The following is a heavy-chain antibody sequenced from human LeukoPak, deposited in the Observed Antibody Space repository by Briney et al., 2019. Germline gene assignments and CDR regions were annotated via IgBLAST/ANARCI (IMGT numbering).Heavy chain of an antibody. CDR1: GFTFSSYG. CDR2: ISYDGSNK. CDR3: AKDQTRNYYYGMDV. Sequence: GGSLRLSCAVSGFTFSSYGMHWVRQAPGKGLEWVAVISYDGSNKYYADSVKGRFTISRDNSKNTLYLQMNSLRAEDTAVYYCAKDQTRNYYYGMDVWGKGTTVTVSS. V-gene: IGHV3-30*18. J-gene: IGHJ6*04.